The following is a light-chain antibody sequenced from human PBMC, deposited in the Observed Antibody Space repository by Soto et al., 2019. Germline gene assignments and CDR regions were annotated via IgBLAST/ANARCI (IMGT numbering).Light chain of an antibody. CDR1: QSVSSN. V-gene: IGKV3-15*01. CDR2: GAS. J-gene: IGKJ2*01. CDR3: QQYNNWPYT. Sequence: EIVMTQSPATLSVSPGERATLSCMASQSVSSNLAWYQQKPGQAPRLLIYGASTRATGIPARFSGSGSGTEFTLTISSLQSEDFAVYYWQQYNNWPYTFGQGTKLEIK.